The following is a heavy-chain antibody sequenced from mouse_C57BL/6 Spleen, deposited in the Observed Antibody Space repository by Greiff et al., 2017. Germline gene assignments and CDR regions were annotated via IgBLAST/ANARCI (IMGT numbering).Heavy chain of an antibody. CDR1: GYTFTDYY. CDR3: AREELYAMDY. J-gene: IGHJ4*01. CDR2: INPNNGGT. V-gene: IGHV1-26*01. Sequence: VQLKQSGPELVKPGASVKISCKASGYTFTDYYMNWVKQSHGKSLEWIGDINPNNGGTSYNQKFKGKATLTVDKSSSTAYMELRSLTSEDSAVYYCAREELYAMDYWGQGTSVTVSS.